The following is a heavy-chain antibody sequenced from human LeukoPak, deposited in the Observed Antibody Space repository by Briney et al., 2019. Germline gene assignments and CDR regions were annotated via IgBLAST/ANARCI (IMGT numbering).Heavy chain of an antibody. CDR2: ISSSSSYI. CDR1: GFTFSSYS. Sequence: GGSLRLSCAASGFTFSSYSMNWVRQAPGKGLEWVSSISSSSSYIYYADSVKGRFTISRDNAKNSLYLQMNSLRAEDTAVYYCAKDPFGTARDFDYWGQGTLVTVSS. J-gene: IGHJ4*02. CDR3: AKDPFGTARDFDY. D-gene: IGHD5-18*01. V-gene: IGHV3-21*04.